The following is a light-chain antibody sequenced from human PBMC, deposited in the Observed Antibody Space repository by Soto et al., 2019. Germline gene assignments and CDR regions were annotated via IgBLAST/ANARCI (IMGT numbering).Light chain of an antibody. V-gene: IGKV3-20*01. CDR3: MRLT. CDR1: QSVSSSY. J-gene: IGKJ4*01. CDR2: GAS. Sequence: EIVLTQSRGTLSLSPGERATLSCRARQSVSSSYLAWYQQKPGQAPRLLIYGASSRATGIPDRFSVSGCRRGLTISICGLGIPAEPLFRSMRLT.